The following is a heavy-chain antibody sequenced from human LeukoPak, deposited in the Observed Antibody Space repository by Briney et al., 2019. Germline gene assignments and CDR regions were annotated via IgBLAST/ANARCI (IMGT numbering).Heavy chain of an antibody. CDR2: INHSGST. CDR1: GGSFSGYY. D-gene: IGHD4-17*01. Sequence: SETLSLTCAVYGGSFSGYYWSWIRQPPGKGLEWIGEINHSGSTNYNPSLKSRVTISVDTSKNQFSLKLSSVTAADTAVYYCASGHDYAYWGQGTLVTVSS. CDR3: ASGHDYAY. V-gene: IGHV4-34*01. J-gene: IGHJ4*02.